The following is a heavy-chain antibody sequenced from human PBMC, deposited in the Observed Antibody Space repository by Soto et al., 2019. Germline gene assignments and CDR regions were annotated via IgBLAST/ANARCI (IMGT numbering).Heavy chain of an antibody. CDR3: ATYYYDTSGYSRAFEY. J-gene: IGHJ4*02. CDR1: GGSFSGYY. D-gene: IGHD3-22*01. Sequence: PSETLSLTCAVYGGSFSGYYWSWIRQPPGKGLEWIGEINHSGSTNYNPSLKSRVTISVDTSKNQFSLKLSSVTAADTAVYYCATYYYDTSGYSRAFEYWGQGTLVTVSS. V-gene: IGHV4-34*01. CDR2: INHSGST.